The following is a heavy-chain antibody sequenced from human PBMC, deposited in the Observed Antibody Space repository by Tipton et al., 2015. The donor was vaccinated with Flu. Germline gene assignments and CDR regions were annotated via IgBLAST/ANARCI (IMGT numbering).Heavy chain of an antibody. J-gene: IGHJ5*02. V-gene: IGHV4-31*03. Sequence: TLSLTCSVSGGSISSGGEYWTWTRQHPGKGLEWIASIYYSGGTYYNPSLESRVTMSVDTSKNQFSLKLSSVTAADTAVYYCAKSLGPMNWFDPWGQGTLVTVSS. D-gene: IGHD7-27*01. CDR3: AKSLGPMNWFDP. CDR2: IYYSGGT. CDR1: GGSISSGGEY.